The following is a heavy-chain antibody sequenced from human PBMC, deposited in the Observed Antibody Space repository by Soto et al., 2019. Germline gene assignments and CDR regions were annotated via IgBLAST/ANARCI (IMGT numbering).Heavy chain of an antibody. J-gene: IGHJ4*02. Sequence: LRLSCAASGFTFSTYAMSWVRQAAGKGLEWVSALSSTGDSTYYADSVKGRFTISRDNSKNTLFLQMNSLRAEDTAVYYCASMPPGSSGSGYWGQGTLVTVSS. V-gene: IGHV3-23*01. CDR3: ASMPPGSSGSGY. CDR2: LSSTGDST. D-gene: IGHD3-22*01. CDR1: GFTFSTYA.